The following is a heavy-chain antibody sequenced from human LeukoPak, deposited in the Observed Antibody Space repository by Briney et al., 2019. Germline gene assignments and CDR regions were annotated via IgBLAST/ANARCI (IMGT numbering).Heavy chain of an antibody. J-gene: IGHJ3*02. D-gene: IGHD6-25*01. CDR1: GGTFSSYG. Sequence: SVKVSCKASGGTFSSYGISWVRQAPGQGLEWMGRIIPILGIPNYAQKLQGRVTITADKSTSTAYMDLSSLRSEDTAIYYCARDSGWIRTSISSGYAFDIWGQGTMVTVSS. CDR2: IIPILGIP. V-gene: IGHV1-69*04. CDR3: ARDSGWIRTSISSGYAFDI.